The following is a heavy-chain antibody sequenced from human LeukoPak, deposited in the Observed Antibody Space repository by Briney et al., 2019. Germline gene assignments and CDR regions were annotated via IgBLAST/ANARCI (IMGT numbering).Heavy chain of an antibody. D-gene: IGHD1-26*01. J-gene: IGHJ5*02. V-gene: IGHV3-23*01. CDR2: ISGSGGST. CDR1: GFTFSSYG. Sequence: GGSLRLSCAASGFTFSSYGMSWVRQAPGKGLERVSAISGSGGSTYYADSVKGRFTISRDNSKNTLYLQMNSLRAEDTAVYYCAKGSGSYPIGWFDPWGQGTLVAVSS. CDR3: AKGSGSYPIGWFDP.